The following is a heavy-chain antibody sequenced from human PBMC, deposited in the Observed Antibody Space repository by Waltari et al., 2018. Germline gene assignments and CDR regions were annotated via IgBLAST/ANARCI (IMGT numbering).Heavy chain of an antibody. CDR2: SNSDGSST. Sequence: EVQLVESGGGLVQPGGSLRLSCAASGFPVRMYLMHWVRQAPGKGLVWVSRSNSDGSSTSYADSVKGRFTISKDNAKNTVYLQMNSLRAEDTAIYYCARGARRTTVTTGWWYFDLWGRGTLVTVSS. V-gene: IGHV3-74*01. CDR3: ARGARRTTVTTGWWYFDL. D-gene: IGHD4-17*01. CDR1: GFPVRMYL. J-gene: IGHJ2*01.